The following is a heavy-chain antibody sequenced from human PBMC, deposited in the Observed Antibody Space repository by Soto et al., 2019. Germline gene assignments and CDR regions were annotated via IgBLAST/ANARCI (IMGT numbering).Heavy chain of an antibody. CDR3: ARTLRRYFDWLSPYYGMDV. V-gene: IGHV4-59*01. Sequence: SETLSLTCTVSGGSISSYYWSWIRQPPGKGLEWIGYIYYSGSTNYNPSLKSRVTISVDTSKNQFSLKLSSVTAADTAVYYCARTLRRYFDWLSPYYGMDVWGQGTTVTVSS. CDR2: IYYSGST. CDR1: GGSISSYY. J-gene: IGHJ6*02. D-gene: IGHD3-9*01.